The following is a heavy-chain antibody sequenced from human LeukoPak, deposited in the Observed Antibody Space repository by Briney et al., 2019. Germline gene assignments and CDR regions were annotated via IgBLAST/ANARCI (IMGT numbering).Heavy chain of an antibody. J-gene: IGHJ4*02. CDR3: ARDPITMVRGVNWEEL. CDR2: ISSSSSYI. V-gene: IGHV3-21*01. CDR1: GFTFSSYS. Sequence: GGFLRLSCAASGFTFSSYSMNWVRQAPGKGLEWVSSISSSSSYIYYADSVKGRFTISRDNAKNSLYLQMNSLRAEDTAVYYCARDPITMVRGVNWEELWGQGTLVTVSS. D-gene: IGHD3-10*01.